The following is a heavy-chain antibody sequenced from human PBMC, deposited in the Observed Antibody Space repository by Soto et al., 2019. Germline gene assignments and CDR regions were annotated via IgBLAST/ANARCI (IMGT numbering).Heavy chain of an antibody. CDR2: IWYDGSNK. V-gene: IGHV3-33*01. D-gene: IGHD2-2*01. CDR1: GFTFSRYG. Sequence: QVQLVESGGGVVQPGRSLRLSCAASGFTFSRYGMHWVRQAPGKGLEWVAVIWYDGSNKYYADSVKGRFTISRDNSKNTLYLQMNSLRAEDTAVYYCARDRSTDELDYWCQGTLVTVSS. J-gene: IGHJ4*02. CDR3: ARDRSTDELDY.